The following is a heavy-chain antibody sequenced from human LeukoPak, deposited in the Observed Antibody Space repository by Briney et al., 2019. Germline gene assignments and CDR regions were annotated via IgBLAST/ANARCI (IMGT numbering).Heavy chain of an antibody. CDR1: GFSVSSDY. V-gene: IGHV3-53*01. D-gene: IGHD6-6*01. J-gene: IGHJ4*02. Sequence: GGSLRLSCAASGFSVSSDYMTWVRRAPGKGLEWVSVIYGGGDTNYADSVEGRFTTSRDNSKNTVFLQMNSLRAEDTAVYYCARGRSVSSIFDYWGQGTLVTVSS. CDR2: IYGGGDT. CDR3: ARGRSVSSIFDY.